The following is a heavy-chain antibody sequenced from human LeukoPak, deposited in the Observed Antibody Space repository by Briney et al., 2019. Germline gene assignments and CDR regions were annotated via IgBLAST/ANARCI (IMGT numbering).Heavy chain of an antibody. CDR3: ATTIFGVVTNDY. CDR1: GYTFTGYY. D-gene: IGHD3-3*01. CDR2: INPNSGGT. V-gene: IGHV1-2*02. Sequence: ASVKASCKASGYTFTGYYMHWVRQAPGQGLEWMGWINPNSGGTNYAQKFQGRVTMTRDTSISTAYMELSRLRSDDTAVYYCATTIFGVVTNDYWGQGTLVTVSS. J-gene: IGHJ4*02.